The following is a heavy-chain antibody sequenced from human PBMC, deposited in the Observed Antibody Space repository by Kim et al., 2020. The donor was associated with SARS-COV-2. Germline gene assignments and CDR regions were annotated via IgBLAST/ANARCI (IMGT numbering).Heavy chain of an antibody. CDR2: ISGSGGST. J-gene: IGHJ4*02. D-gene: IGHD4-17*01. CDR1: GFTFSSYA. Sequence: GGSLRLSCAGSGFTFSSYAMSWVRQAPGKGLEWVSAISGSGGSTYYADSVKGRFTISRDNSKNTMYLQMNSLRAEDTAVYYCAKGTYGDYGELHYWGQGTLVTVSS. V-gene: IGHV3-23*01. CDR3: AKGTYGDYGELHY.